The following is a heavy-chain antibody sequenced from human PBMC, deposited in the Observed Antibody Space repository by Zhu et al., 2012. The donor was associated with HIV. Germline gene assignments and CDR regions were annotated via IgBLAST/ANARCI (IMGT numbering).Heavy chain of an antibody. V-gene: IGHV3-23*01. CDR2: ISGSGGST. CDR3: ARRPGGVIAGDY. CDR1: GFTFSSYA. Sequence: EVQLLESGGGLVQPGGSLRLSCAASGFTFSSYAMSWVRQAPGKGLEWVSAISGSGGSTYYADSVKGRFTISRDNSKNTLYLQMNSLRAEDTAVYYCARRPGGVIAGDYWGQGTLVTVSS. D-gene: IGHD3-16*02. J-gene: IGHJ4*02.